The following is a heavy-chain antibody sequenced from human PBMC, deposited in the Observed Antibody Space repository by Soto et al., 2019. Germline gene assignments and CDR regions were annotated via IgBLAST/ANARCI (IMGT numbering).Heavy chain of an antibody. J-gene: IGHJ5*02. CDR2: MRQEENGD. CDR1: GFTFGDNW. V-gene: IGHV3-7*05. Sequence: QLVEAGGDLVHPGGSLRLSCVGSGFTFGDNWMSWVRQAPGQGREWVANMRQEENGDSYVDSVRGRFSISRDDAKSALYLQMHSLRVEDTAVYYCAAVSGPNHNWFAHWGQGTLVTVSS. CDR3: AAVSGPNHNWFAH. D-gene: IGHD6-19*01.